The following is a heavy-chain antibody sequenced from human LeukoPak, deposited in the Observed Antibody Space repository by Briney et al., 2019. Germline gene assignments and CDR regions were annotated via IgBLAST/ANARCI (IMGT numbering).Heavy chain of an antibody. V-gene: IGHV1-2*06. CDR1: GYTFTGYY. J-gene: IGHJ4*02. D-gene: IGHD1-26*01. Sequence: GASVKVSCKASGYTFTGYYMHWVRQAPGQGLEWMGRINPNSGGTNYAQKFQGRVTMTRDTSISTAYMELSSLRSEDTAVYYCAADSSDQAEVGATHWGQGTLVTVSS. CDR3: AADSSDQAEVGATH. CDR2: INPNSGGT.